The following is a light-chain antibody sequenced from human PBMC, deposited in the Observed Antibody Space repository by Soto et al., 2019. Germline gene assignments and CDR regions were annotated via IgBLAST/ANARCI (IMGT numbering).Light chain of an antibody. V-gene: IGKV2-28*01. CDR1: QNLNNY. CDR2: LAS. CDR3: MQALQVPVT. J-gene: IGKJ4*01. Sequence: ESASISCRSSQNLNNYLDWYLQKPGQSPQLLIYLASHRASGVPDRFSGSGSGTDFTLTISRVEADDVGIYYCMQALQVPVTFGGGTKVDIK.